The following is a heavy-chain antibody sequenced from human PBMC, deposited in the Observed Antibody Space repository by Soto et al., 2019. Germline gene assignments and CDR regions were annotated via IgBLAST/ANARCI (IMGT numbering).Heavy chain of an antibody. V-gene: IGHV1-69*12. D-gene: IGHD3-10*01. CDR1: GDTVSSYG. Sequence: QVHLVQSGAEVKKPGSSVRVSCKASGDTVSSYGIIWVRQAPGQGLECMGGILPMLGTANYAQKFKGRVTINADESTTTTYMELSSLRPEDTAIYYCVRGGYNPRGYYYGMDVWGQGTPVTVSS. J-gene: IGHJ6*02. CDR3: VRGGYNPRGYYYGMDV. CDR2: ILPMLGTA.